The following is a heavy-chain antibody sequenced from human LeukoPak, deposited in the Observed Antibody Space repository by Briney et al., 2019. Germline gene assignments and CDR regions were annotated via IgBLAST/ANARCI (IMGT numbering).Heavy chain of an antibody. V-gene: IGHV4-39*01. CDR3: SRSHDYGGLYFYYYMDV. CDR1: GGSISSRSDY. D-gene: IGHD4-23*01. J-gene: IGHJ6*03. CDR2: LDSSGST. Sequence: ASETLSLTCTVSGGSISSRSDYWGWIRQTPGKGLEWIGNLDSSGSTYYNPSLKSRVTISVGRSKNQFSRNLRSVTAADTAIYFCSRSHDYGGLYFYYYMDVWGKGTTVTVSS.